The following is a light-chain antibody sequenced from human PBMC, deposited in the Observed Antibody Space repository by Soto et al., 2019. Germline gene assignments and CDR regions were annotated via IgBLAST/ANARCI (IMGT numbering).Light chain of an antibody. V-gene: IGKV1-9*01. CDR1: QNIDIF. J-gene: IGKJ5*01. Sequence: DIQMTQSPSSLSASVGDRVTITCRASQNIDIFLSWYHQKPGRAPNLLIYGASTLQNGVPSRFSGSGSGPDFTLTISSLQPEDSATYFCQQLNSYPQTFGQGTRLEIK. CDR2: GAS. CDR3: QQLNSYPQT.